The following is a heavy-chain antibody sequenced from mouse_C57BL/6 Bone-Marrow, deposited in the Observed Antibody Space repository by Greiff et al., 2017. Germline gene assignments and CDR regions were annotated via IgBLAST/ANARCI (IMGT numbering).Heavy chain of an antibody. CDR3: ANDLLWLRRYYYAMDN. Sequence: VQLQQSGPELVKPGASVKMSCKASGYTFTDYHMHWVKQSHGKSLEWIGYINPNNGGTSYNQKFKGKATLTVNKSSSTAYMELRSLTSEDSAVYYCANDLLWLRRYYYAMDNWGQGTSVTVSS. V-gene: IGHV1-22*01. CDR1: GYTFTDYH. D-gene: IGHD2-2*01. CDR2: INPNNGGT. J-gene: IGHJ4*01.